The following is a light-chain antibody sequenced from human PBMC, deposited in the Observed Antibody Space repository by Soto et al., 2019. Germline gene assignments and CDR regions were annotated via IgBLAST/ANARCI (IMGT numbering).Light chain of an antibody. CDR2: AAS. V-gene: IGKV1-9*01. J-gene: IGKJ4*01. Sequence: IQLTQSPSSLSASVGDRVTITCRASQGISSSLAWYQQQPGKAPKLLIYAASTLQSGVPSRFSGSGSGIDFTLTISILQPEDFATYYCQQLKSFPLSFGGGTTVEIK. CDR3: QQLKSFPLS. CDR1: QGISSS.